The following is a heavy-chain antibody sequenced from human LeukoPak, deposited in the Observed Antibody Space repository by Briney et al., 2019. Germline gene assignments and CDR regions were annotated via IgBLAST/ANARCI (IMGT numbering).Heavy chain of an antibody. J-gene: IGHJ3*02. CDR2: IYYSGST. D-gene: IGHD2-2*01. V-gene: IGHV4-59*01. CDR3: ARGSPIIVVVPASSVYAFDI. CDR1: GGSISSYY. Sequence: PSETLSLTCIVSGGSISSYYWSWIRQPPGKGLEWIGYIYYSGSTNYNPSLKSRVTISVDTSKNQFSLRLTSVTAADTAVYYCARGSPIIVVVPASSVYAFDIWGQGTMVTVSS.